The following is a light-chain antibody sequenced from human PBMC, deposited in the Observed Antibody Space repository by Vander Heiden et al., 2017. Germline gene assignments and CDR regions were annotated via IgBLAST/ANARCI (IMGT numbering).Light chain of an antibody. J-gene: IGKJ4*01. CDR1: QDISNY. CDR2: DAS. V-gene: IGKV1-33*01. Sequence: DIQMTQSPSSLSASVGDRVTITCQASQDISNYLNWYQHKPGKAPKLLIYDASNLETGVPSRFSGSGSGTDFTFTISSLQPEDIATYYCQQYENLLITFGGGTKVEIK. CDR3: QQYENLLIT.